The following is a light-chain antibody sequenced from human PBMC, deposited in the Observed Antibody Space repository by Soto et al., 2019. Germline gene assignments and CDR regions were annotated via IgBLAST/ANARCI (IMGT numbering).Light chain of an antibody. CDR1: ISNIGGNP. J-gene: IGLJ2*01. V-gene: IGLV1-44*01. CDR3: AALDDSLNGVV. Sequence: QSVLTQPPSASGTPGQRVTISCSGSISNIGGNPVNWYQQLPGTAPKLLIYTNNQRPSGVPDRFSGSKSGTSASLAISGLQSEDEADYYCAALDDSLNGVVFGGGTKLTVL. CDR2: TNN.